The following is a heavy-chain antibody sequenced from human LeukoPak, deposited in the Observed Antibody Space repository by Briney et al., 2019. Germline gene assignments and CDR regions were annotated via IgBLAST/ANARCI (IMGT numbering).Heavy chain of an antibody. CDR1: GGSVTSRSSY. Sequence: SETLSLTCSVSGGSVTSRSSYWGWVRQSPGKGLEWIGSVYYNGPTYYNPSLVSRVTISRDTSRNQFSLKLSSVTAADTAVYYCTRVAEGGPGGRLFDYWGQGTSVIVSS. CDR3: TRVAEGGPGGRLFDY. V-gene: IGHV4-39*07. D-gene: IGHD1-26*01. J-gene: IGHJ4*02. CDR2: VYYNGPT.